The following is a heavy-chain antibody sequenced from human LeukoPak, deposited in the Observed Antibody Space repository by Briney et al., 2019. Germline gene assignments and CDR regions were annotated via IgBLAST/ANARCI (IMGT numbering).Heavy chain of an antibody. CDR2: IIPIFSTA. CDR1: GGTFSSYA. J-gene: IGHJ6*03. Sequence: EASVKVSCKASGGTFSSYAISWVRQAPGQGLEWMGGIIPIFSTANYAQKFQGRVTITADESTSTAYMELSSLRSEDTAVYYCARGKLEMATMSLEFDYYYYYMDVWGKGTTVTISS. D-gene: IGHD5-24*01. CDR3: ARGKLEMATMSLEFDYYYYYMDV. V-gene: IGHV1-69*13.